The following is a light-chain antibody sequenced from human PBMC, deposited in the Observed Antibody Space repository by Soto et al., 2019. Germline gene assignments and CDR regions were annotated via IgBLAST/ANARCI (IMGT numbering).Light chain of an antibody. CDR1: QTVIRY. J-gene: IGKJ3*01. V-gene: IGKV1-39*01. CDR2: AVS. CDR3: LPSYSTLFT. Sequence: IQMTQCPSSLSASVGDRVTITCRAGQTVIRYLNWYQHNPGRAPNLLIYAVSNLQSGGPSRFSGRGSGTEFTPTISYRQPEDFATYYCLPSYSTLFTFGPRTKVEIK.